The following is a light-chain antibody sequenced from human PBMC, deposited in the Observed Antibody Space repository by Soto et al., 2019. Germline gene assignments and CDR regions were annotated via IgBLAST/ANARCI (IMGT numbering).Light chain of an antibody. CDR2: KAS. CDR1: QSISSW. Sequence: DSQMTQYPSTLPASIGDRVTITCRAGQSISSWLAWYQQKPGKAPKLLISKASTLQSGVPPRFSGSGSGTEFALTISSLQPDDFATYYCQQYESYPMTFGGGTKVDIK. V-gene: IGKV1-5*03. CDR3: QQYESYPMT. J-gene: IGKJ4*01.